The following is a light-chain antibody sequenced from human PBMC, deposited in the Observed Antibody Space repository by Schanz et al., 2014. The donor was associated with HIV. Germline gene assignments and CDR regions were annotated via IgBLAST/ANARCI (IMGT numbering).Light chain of an antibody. CDR1: SSDVGGYNY. V-gene: IGLV2-14*01. CDR3: SSYVPGGTYV. CDR2: DVS. Sequence: QSALTQPPSASGSPGQSVTISCTGTSSDVGGYNYVSWYQQHPGKAPKLMIYDVSNRPSGVSNRFSGSKSGNTASLTISGLQAEDEADYYCSSYVPGGTYVFGTGTKVTVL. J-gene: IGLJ1*01.